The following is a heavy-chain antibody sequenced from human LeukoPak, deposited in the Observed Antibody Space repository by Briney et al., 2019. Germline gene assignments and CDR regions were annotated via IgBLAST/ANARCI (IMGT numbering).Heavy chain of an antibody. CDR1: GGSISSGDYY. J-gene: IGHJ4*02. Sequence: SGTLSLTCTVSGGSISSGDYYWSWIRRPPGKGLEWIGYIYYSGSTYYNPSLKSRVTISVDTSKNQFSLKLSSVTAADTAMYYCARAYGDYGFGYWGQGTLVTVSS. V-gene: IGHV4-30-4*01. CDR2: IYYSGST. D-gene: IGHD4-17*01. CDR3: ARAYGDYGFGY.